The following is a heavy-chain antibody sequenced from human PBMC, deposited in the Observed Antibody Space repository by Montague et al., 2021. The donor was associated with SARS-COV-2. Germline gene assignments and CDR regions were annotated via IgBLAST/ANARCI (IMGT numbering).Heavy chain of an antibody. CDR2: IYYSGST. Sequence: SETLSLTCTVSGDSISSSSYYWGWIRQPPGKGLEWIGSIYYSGSTYYNPSLKSRVTISVDTSKNQFSLKLSSVTAADTAVCYCARVGRQQLVRLSGMDVWGQGTTVTVSS. CDR1: GDSISSSSYY. CDR3: ARVGRQQLVRLSGMDV. D-gene: IGHD6-13*01. V-gene: IGHV4-39*07. J-gene: IGHJ6*02.